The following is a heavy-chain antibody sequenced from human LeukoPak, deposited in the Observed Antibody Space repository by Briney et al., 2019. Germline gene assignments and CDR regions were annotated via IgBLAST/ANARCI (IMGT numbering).Heavy chain of an antibody. Sequence: GGSLRLSCAASGFTFSSYSMNWVRQAPGKGLEWVSSISSSSSYIYYADSAKGRFTISRDNAKNSLYLQMNSLRAEDTAVYYCARVGAVAGTGWGQGTLVTVSS. CDR2: ISSSSSYI. CDR1: GFTFSSYS. CDR3: ARVGAVAGTG. D-gene: IGHD6-19*01. J-gene: IGHJ4*02. V-gene: IGHV3-21*01.